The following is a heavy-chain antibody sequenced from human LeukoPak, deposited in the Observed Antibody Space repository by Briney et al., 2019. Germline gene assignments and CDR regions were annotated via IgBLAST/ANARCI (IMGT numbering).Heavy chain of an antibody. J-gene: IGHJ4*02. Sequence: GGSLRLSCAGSGFNFNDYYMSWIRQAPGKGLEWLAYISGSGSTIYYADSVKGRFTISRDNAKNSLYLQMNSLRAEDTAVYYCARWGEVVPAATYYFDYWGQGTLVTVSS. V-gene: IGHV3-11*04. D-gene: IGHD2-2*01. CDR3: ARWGEVVPAATYYFDY. CDR2: ISGSGSTI. CDR1: GFNFNDYY.